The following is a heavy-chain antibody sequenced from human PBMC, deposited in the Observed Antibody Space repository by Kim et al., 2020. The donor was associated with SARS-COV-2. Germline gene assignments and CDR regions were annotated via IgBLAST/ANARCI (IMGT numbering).Heavy chain of an antibody. V-gene: IGHV3-23*01. CDR2: IRGGGAGT. CDR3: AKCRSGWGNEAFDI. Sequence: GGSLRLSCAASGFTFSNYAMSWVRQAPGKGLEWVSHIRGGGAGTPYADSVKGRCTISRDNSRNTLSFQLNSLRAEDTAIYYCAKCRSGWGNEAFDIWGLGTMVTVSA. J-gene: IGHJ3*02. CDR1: GFTFSNYA. D-gene: IGHD3-16*01.